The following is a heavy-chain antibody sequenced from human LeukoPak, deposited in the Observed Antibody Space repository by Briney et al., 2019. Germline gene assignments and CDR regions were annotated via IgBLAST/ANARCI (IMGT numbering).Heavy chain of an antibody. CDR2: IIPIFGTA. Sequence: GASVKVSCKASGYTFTGYYMHWVRQAPGQGLEWMGGIIPIFGTANYAQKFQGRVTITADKSTSTAYMELSSLRSEDTAVYYCARGGHVLLWFGESRTLDNWFDPWGQGTLVTVSS. J-gene: IGHJ5*02. D-gene: IGHD3-10*01. CDR3: ARGGHVLLWFGESRTLDNWFDP. V-gene: IGHV1-69*06. CDR1: GYTFTGYY.